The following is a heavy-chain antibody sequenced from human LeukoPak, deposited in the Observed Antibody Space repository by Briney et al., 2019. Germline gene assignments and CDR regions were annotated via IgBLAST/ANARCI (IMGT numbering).Heavy chain of an antibody. J-gene: IGHJ4*02. Sequence: VASVKVSCKASGGTFSSYAISWVRQAPGQGLEWMGWISAYNGNTNYAQKLQGRVTMTTDTSTSTAYMELRSLRSDDTAVYYCARVRYYYDSSGLLDYWGQGTLVTVSS. CDR1: GGTFSSYA. CDR2: ISAYNGNT. CDR3: ARVRYYYDSSGLLDY. V-gene: IGHV1-18*01. D-gene: IGHD3-22*01.